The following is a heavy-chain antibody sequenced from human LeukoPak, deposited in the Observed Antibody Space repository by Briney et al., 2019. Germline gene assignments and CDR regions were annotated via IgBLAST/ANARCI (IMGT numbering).Heavy chain of an antibody. CDR1: GFTFNRNA. D-gene: IGHD6-19*01. J-gene: IGHJ4*02. CDR3: VRRGDASSGWGDHDF. V-gene: IGHV3-23*01. CDR2: IVGSGDKT. Sequence: PGGSLRLSCAAAGFTFNRNAISWVRQAPGEGREWVSRIVGSGDKTFYADSVKGRFTISRDNSKNMVHLQMNSLTGEDTALYYCVRRGDASSGWGDHDFWGQGALVTVSS.